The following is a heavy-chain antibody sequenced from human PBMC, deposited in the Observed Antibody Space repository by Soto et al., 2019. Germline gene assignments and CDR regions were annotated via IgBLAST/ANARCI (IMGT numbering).Heavy chain of an antibody. CDR1: EYSFTNYW. CDR3: ARHGSAFDI. CDR2: IYPGDSDT. J-gene: IGHJ3*02. V-gene: IGHV5-51*01. Sequence: PLKISCQASEYSFTNYWICWVLQMPGKGLELMGIIYPGDSDTRYSPSFQGQVTISADKSINTAYLQWSSLKASDIAMYYCARHGSAFDIWGQGTMVTVSS.